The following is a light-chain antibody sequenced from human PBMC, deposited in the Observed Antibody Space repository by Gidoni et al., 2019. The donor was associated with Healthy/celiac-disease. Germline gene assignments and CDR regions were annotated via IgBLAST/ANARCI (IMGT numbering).Light chain of an antibody. V-gene: IGLV3-1*01. CDR1: KLGDKY. Sequence: SYELTQPSSASVSPGQTASLTCSGDKLGDKYACWYQQKPGQSPVLVIYQDSKRPSGIPERFSGSNSGNTATLTISGTQAMDEADNYGQAWDSSTVVFGGGTKLTVL. J-gene: IGLJ2*01. CDR3: QAWDSSTVV. CDR2: QDS.